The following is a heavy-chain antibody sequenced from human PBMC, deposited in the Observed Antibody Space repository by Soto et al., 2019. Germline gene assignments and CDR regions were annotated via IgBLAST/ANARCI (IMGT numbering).Heavy chain of an antibody. D-gene: IGHD6-6*01. V-gene: IGHV3-30*18. J-gene: IGHJ2*01. Sequence: QVQLVESGGGVVQPGRSLRLSCAASGFTFSSYGMHWVRQAPGKGLEWVAVISYDGSNKYYADSVKGRFTISRDNSKNTLYLQMNSLRAEDTAVYYCAKLWGMEQLDADLWGRGTLVTVSS. CDR2: ISYDGSNK. CDR3: AKLWGMEQLDADL. CDR1: GFTFSSYG.